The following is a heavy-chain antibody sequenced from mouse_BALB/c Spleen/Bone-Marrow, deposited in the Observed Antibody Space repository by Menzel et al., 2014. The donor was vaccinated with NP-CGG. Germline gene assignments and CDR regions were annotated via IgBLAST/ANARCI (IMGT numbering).Heavy chain of an antibody. CDR1: GYTFTSYY. Sequence: QVQLQQPGAELVKPGASVKLSCKASGYTFTSYYMCWVKQRPGQGLVWIGEINPSNGGTNFNEKFKSKATLTVDKSSSTAYMSLSSLTSEDSAVYYCTRSRRAMDHWGQGTSVTVSS. CDR3: TRSRRAMDH. CDR2: INPSNGGT. D-gene: IGHD2-12*01. V-gene: IGHV1S81*02. J-gene: IGHJ4*01.